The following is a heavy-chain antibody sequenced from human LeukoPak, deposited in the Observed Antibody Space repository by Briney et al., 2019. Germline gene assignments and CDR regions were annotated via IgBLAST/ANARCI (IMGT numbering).Heavy chain of an antibody. CDR3: AREGGLSGYDLPDYYYYYMDV. V-gene: IGHV3-23*01. CDR1: GFTFSSYA. Sequence: GGSLRLSCAASGFTFSSYAMSWVRQAPGKGLEWVSAISGSGGSTYYADSVKGRFTISRDNAKNSLYLQMNSLRAEDTAVYYCAREGGLSGYDLPDYYYYYMDVWGKGTTVTVSS. CDR2: ISGSGGST. J-gene: IGHJ6*03. D-gene: IGHD5-12*01.